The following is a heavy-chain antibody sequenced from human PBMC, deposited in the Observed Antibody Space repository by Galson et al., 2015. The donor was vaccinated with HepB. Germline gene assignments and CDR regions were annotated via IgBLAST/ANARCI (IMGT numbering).Heavy chain of an antibody. D-gene: IGHD6-6*01. J-gene: IGHJ2*01. V-gene: IGHV3-23*01. CDR2: INDSGGRT. Sequence: SLRLSCAASGFTFSTYAMSWVRQAPQKGLEWVSTINDSGGRTHYADSVKGRFTISRDNSKNTLYLQMNSLRAEETAVYYCAKHQSSGYRCFDLWGRGTLVTVSS. CDR3: AKHQSSGYRCFDL. CDR1: GFTFSTYA.